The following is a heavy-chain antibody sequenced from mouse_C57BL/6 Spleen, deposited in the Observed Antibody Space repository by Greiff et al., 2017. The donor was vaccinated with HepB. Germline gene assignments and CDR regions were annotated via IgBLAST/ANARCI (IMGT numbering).Heavy chain of an antibody. J-gene: IGHJ1*03. D-gene: IGHD1-1*01. V-gene: IGHV1-5*01. CDR1: GYTFTSYW. CDR2: IYPGNSDT. CDR3: TRSRYVSSYVDWYFDV. Sequence: VQLQQSGTVLARPGASVKMSCKTSGYTFTSYWMHWVKQRPGQGLEWIGAIYPGNSDTSYNQKFKGKAKLTAVTSASTAYMELSSLTNEDSAVYDCTRSRYVSSYVDWYFDVWGTGTTDTVSS.